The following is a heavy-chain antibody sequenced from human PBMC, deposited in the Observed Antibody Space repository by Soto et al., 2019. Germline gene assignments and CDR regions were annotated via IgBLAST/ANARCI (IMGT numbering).Heavy chain of an antibody. CDR1: GGSLSGYY. D-gene: IGHD5-12*01. CDR3: ARGQEGVVATH. CDR2: VKDGGHT. J-gene: IGHJ4*02. Sequence: QVQLQQWGAGLLKPSETLSLNCAVTGGSLSGYYWSWIRQPPGKGLEWIGEVKDGGHTNYSPSLRGXXTXSXVTSNNQVSLRLNSVTAADTGVYYCARGQEGVVATHWDQGSLVTVSS. V-gene: IGHV4-34*01.